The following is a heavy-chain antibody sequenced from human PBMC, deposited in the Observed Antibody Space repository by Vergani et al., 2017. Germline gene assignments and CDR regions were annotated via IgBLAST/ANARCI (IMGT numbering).Heavy chain of an antibody. CDR1: GFNFRIYG. D-gene: IGHD3-16*01. V-gene: IGHV3-30*02. Sequence: QVQLVESGGGVVQPGGSLRLSCIASGFNFRIYGMHWVRQAPGKGLEFVAFIQFDGSNQYYADSVKGRFTLSRDFSKNTLYLQMNSLRTDDTATYYCAKHFRGWGIDYWGQGTQVIVSS. CDR3: AKHFRGWGIDY. J-gene: IGHJ4*02. CDR2: IQFDGSNQ.